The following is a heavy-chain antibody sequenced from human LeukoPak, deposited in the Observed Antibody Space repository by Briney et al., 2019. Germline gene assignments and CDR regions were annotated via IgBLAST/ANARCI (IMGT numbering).Heavy chain of an antibody. J-gene: IGHJ6*02. CDR1: GFTFSSYA. V-gene: IGHV3-23*01. CDR2: ISGSGGST. D-gene: IGHD6-13*01. CDR3: AKDTPAAAGTWGYYYYYGMDV. Sequence: PGGSLRLSCAASGFTFSSYAMSWVRQAPGKGLEWVSAISGSGGSTYYADSVKGRFTISRDNSKNTLYLQMNSLRAEDTAVYYCAKDTPAAAGTWGYYYYYGMDVWGQGTTVTVSS.